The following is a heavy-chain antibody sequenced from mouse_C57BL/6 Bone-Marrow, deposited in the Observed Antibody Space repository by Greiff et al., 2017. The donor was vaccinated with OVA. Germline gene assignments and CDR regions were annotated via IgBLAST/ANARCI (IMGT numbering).Heavy chain of an antibody. CDR3: ARFYYSWYFDV. Sequence: VQLVESGAELARPGASVKLSCKASGYTFTSYGISWVKQRTGQGLEWIGEIYPRSGNTYYNEKFKGKATLTADKSSSTAYMELRSLTSEDSAVYFCARFYYSWYFDVWGTGTTVTVSS. J-gene: IGHJ1*03. CDR2: IYPRSGNT. D-gene: IGHD1-1*01. CDR1: GYTFTSYG. V-gene: IGHV1-81*01.